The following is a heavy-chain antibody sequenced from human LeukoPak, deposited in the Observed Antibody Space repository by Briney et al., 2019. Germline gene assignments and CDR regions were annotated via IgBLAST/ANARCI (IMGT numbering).Heavy chain of an antibody. CDR1: AFTFSTYA. J-gene: IGHJ4*02. V-gene: IGHV3-23*01. Sequence: GGSLRLSCAASAFTFSTYAMSWVRQAPGKGLEWVSIVTNSGGHTYYADSVKGRFTISRDNSKNTLYLQMNSLRDEDTAVYYCAKDITPGDGYIDFDYWGQGTLVTISS. D-gene: IGHD5-24*01. CDR3: AKDITPGDGYIDFDY. CDR2: VTNSGGHT.